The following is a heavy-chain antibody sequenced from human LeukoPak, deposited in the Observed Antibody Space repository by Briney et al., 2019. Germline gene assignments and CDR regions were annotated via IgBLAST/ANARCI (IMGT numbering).Heavy chain of an antibody. CDR3: ARGVYGSGRLDY. J-gene: IGHJ4*01. Sequence: SETLSLTCTVSGGSISSGSYFWSWIRQPAGKGLEWIGRIYTSGSTNYNPSLKSRVTISVDTSKNQFSLKLSSVTAADTAVYYCARGVYGSGRLDYWGQGTLVTVSS. D-gene: IGHD3-10*01. CDR2: IYTSGST. V-gene: IGHV4-61*02. CDR1: GGSISSGSYF.